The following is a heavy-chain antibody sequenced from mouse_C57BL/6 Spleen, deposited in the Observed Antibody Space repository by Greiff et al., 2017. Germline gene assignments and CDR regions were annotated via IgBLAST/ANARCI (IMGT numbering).Heavy chain of an antibody. D-gene: IGHD1-1*01. J-gene: IGHJ1*03. Sequence: DVQLQEPGPGLVKPSQSLSLTCSVTGYSITSGYYWYWIRQFPGNKLAWMGYISYAGSTNYNPSLKNRISLTRDTSKNQFFLKLNSVTTEHTATDYWARPIATVVAHWYCDVWGTGTTVTVAS. V-gene: IGHV3-6*01. CDR2: ISYAGST. CDR3: ARPIATVVAHWYCDV. CDR1: GYSITSGYY.